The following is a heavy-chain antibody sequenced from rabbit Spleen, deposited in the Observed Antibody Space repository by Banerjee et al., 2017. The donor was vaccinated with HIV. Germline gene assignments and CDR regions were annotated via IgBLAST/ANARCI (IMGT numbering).Heavy chain of an antibody. D-gene: IGHD1-1*01. V-gene: IGHV1S40*01. CDR2: IEGGSSGFT. CDR3: ARDTSSSFSSYGMDL. CDR1: GVSFSGSSY. J-gene: IGHJ6*01. Sequence: QSLEESGGDLVKPGASPTLTCIASGVSFSGSSYMCWVRQAPGKGLEWIACIEGGSSGFTYFASWAKGRFTISKTSSTTVTLQMTSLTAADTATYFCARDTSSSFSSYGMDLWGQGTLVTVS.